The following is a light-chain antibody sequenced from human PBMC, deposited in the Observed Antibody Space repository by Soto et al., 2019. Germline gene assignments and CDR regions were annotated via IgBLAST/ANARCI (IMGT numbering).Light chain of an antibody. CDR1: QGISSY. V-gene: IGKV1-8*01. CDR3: QQYYSYPPT. CDR2: AAS. J-gene: IGKJ1*01. Sequence: AIQLTQSPSSLSASVGDRVTITCRASQGISSYLAWYQQKPGKAPKLLIYAASTLQSGVPSRFSGSGSGTDFTLTISCLQSEDFATYYCQQYYSYPPTFGQGTKVDTK.